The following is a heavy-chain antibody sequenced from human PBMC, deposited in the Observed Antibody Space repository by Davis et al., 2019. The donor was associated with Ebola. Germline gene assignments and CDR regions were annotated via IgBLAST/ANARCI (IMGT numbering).Heavy chain of an antibody. J-gene: IGHJ4*02. D-gene: IGHD3-9*01. CDR2: IKQDGSEK. CDR3: ARSPAYFDWFPWGFDY. V-gene: IGHV3-7*01. Sequence: GESLKISCAASGFTFSSYWMSWVRQAPGKGLEWVANIKQDGSEKYYVDSVKGRFTISRDNAKNSLYLQMNSLRAEDTAVYYCARSPAYFDWFPWGFDYWGQGTLVTVSS. CDR1: GFTFSSYW.